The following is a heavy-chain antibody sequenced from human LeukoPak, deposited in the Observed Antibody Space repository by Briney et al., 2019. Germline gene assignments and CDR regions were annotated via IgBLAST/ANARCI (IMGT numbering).Heavy chain of an antibody. CDR2: IYSDGNT. CDR1: GLTVSNNR. J-gene: IGHJ1*01. D-gene: IGHD1-26*01. Sequence: GGSLRLSCAASGLTVSNNRLSWVRQAPGMGLEWVSTIYSDGNTYYPDSVKGRFTISRDGSKNTLYLQLNSLRTEDTAIYYCVREREGSNSEHWGQGTLVTVSS. CDR3: VREREGSNSEH. V-gene: IGHV3-53*01.